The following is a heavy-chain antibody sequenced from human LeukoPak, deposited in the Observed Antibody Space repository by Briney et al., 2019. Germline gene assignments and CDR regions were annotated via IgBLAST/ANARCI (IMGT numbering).Heavy chain of an antibody. J-gene: IGHJ4*02. CDR3: ARDSGHRGDF. V-gene: IGHV3-74*01. Sequence: PGGSLRLSCAASGFTFSSYWMHWVRQAAGKGLVWVSRISGDGGSTSYVDSVKGLFTISRHNAKNTLYLQMNRLRAEDTAVYYCARDSGHRGDFWGQGTLVTVSS. D-gene: IGHD5-24*01. CDR1: GFTFSSYW. CDR2: ISGDGGST.